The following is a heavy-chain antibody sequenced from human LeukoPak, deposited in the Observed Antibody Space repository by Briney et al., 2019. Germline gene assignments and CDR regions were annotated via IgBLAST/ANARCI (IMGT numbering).Heavy chain of an antibody. CDR3: ATDISTHYFGS. Sequence: PGGSLRLSCAASGISFRSYGMHWVRQAPGKGLEWVTFIWYDASNKYYAESVKGRFTISRDNSRNTVFLQMNSLRAEDTAIYYCATDISTHYFGSWGQGTLDTVSS. D-gene: IGHD3-9*01. J-gene: IGHJ4*02. V-gene: IGHV3-30*02. CDR1: GISFRSYG. CDR2: IWYDASNK.